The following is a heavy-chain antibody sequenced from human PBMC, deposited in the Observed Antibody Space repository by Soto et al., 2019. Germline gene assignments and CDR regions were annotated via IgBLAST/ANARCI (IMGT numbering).Heavy chain of an antibody. CDR2: SSTNNGNT. J-gene: IGHJ5*02. Sequence: QVQLVQSAPEVKKPGASVKVSCKASGYIFSNHIITWVRQAPGQGLEWMGWSSTNNGNTNYAQKLQDRVTMTTDTSTATAYMELTSLRSDDTAIYYCARGGLTGFDPWGQGTLVTVSS. CDR1: GYIFSNHI. V-gene: IGHV1-18*01. CDR3: ARGGLTGFDP. D-gene: IGHD3-9*01.